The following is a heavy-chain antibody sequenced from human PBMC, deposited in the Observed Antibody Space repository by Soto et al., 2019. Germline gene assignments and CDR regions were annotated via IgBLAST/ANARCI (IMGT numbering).Heavy chain of an antibody. CDR2: IWYDGSNK. CDR1: GFIFSNYG. CDR3: ARDLGWAGDGYFDQ. J-gene: IGHJ4*02. Sequence: QVQLVESGGGVVQPGRSLRLSCAASGFIFSNYGMHWVRQAPGKGLEWVALIWYDGSNKYYADSVKGRFTISRDNSKNTLYLQMNPLRVEDTALYYCARDLGWAGDGYFDQWGQGSLVTVSS. D-gene: IGHD1-26*01. V-gene: IGHV3-33*01.